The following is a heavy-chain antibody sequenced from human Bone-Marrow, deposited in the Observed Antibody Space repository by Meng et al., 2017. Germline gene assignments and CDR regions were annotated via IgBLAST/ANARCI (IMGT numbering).Heavy chain of an antibody. CDR3: TRDQGGVTPDY. J-gene: IGHJ4*02. CDR1: GFSFNTYP. D-gene: IGHD2-21*02. Sequence: GESLKISCAASGFSFNTYPMNWVRQAPGKRLQWVSSISSTSNDIYYADSVKGRFTISRDNAENSLYLQMNSLRVDDTAVYYCTRDQGGVTPDYWGQGALVTRYS. CDR2: ISSTSNDI. V-gene: IGHV3-21*01.